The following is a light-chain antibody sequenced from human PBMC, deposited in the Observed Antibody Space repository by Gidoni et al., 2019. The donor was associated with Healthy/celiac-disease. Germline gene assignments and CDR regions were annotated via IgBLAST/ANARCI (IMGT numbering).Light chain of an antibody. Sequence: EIVLTQSPATLSLSPGERPTLSCRASQSVSSYLAWYHQKPGQAPRLLIYDAANRATGIPARFIGSGSGTDFPLTISSLEPEDFAVYYCQQRSNWPPYTFGQGTKLEIK. CDR2: DAA. J-gene: IGKJ2*01. CDR3: QQRSNWPPYT. V-gene: IGKV3-11*01. CDR1: QSVSSY.